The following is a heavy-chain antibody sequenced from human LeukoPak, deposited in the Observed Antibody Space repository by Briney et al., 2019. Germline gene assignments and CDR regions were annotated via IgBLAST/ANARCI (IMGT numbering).Heavy chain of an antibody. CDR3: AREVNSSTWRPLDF. J-gene: IGHJ4*02. D-gene: IGHD6-13*01. V-gene: IGHV4-34*01. Sequence: GSLRLSCAASGFTVSSNYMSWVRQPPGKGLEWIGEINHSGSTNYNPSLKSRVTISVDTSKNQFSLKLSSVTAADTAVYYCAREVNSSTWRPLDFWGQGTLVTVSS. CDR2: INHSGST. CDR1: GFTVSSNY.